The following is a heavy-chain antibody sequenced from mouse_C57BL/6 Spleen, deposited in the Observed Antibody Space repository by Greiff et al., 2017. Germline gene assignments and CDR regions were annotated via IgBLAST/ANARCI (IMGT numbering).Heavy chain of an antibody. J-gene: IGHJ3*01. CDR2: IDPSDSYT. Sequence: QVQLKQPGAELVMPGASVKLSCKASGYTFTSYWMHWVKQRPGQGLEWIGEIDPSDSYTNYNQKFKGKSTLTVDKSSSTAYMQLSSLTSEDSAVYYCARGSNYRGVFAYWGQGTLVTVSA. CDR3: ARGSNYRGVFAY. D-gene: IGHD2-5*01. V-gene: IGHV1-69*01. CDR1: GYTFTSYW.